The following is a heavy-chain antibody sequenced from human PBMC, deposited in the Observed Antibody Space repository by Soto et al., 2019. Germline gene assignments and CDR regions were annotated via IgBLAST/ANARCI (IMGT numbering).Heavy chain of an antibody. Sequence: PXGSLSLAFAASGFTVSSYWTSWVRQAPGKGLEWVANIKQDGSEKYYVDSVKGRFTISRDNAKNSLYLQMNSLRAEDTAVYYCARDMVRYYYGMDVWGQGTTVTVSS. CDR1: GFTVSSYW. CDR2: IKQDGSEK. CDR3: ARDMVRYYYGMDV. V-gene: IGHV3-7*01. D-gene: IGHD3-10*01. J-gene: IGHJ6*02.